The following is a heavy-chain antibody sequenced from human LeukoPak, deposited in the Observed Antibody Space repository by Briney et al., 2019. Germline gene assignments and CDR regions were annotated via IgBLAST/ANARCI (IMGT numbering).Heavy chain of an antibody. J-gene: IGHJ6*02. V-gene: IGHV4-34*01. CDR3: AREQWLDYYYYYGMDV. CDR2: INHSGST. Sequence: SETLSLTCAVYGGSFSGYYWSWIRQPPGQGLEWIGEINHSGSTNYNPSLKSRVTISVDTSKNQFSLKLSSVTAADTAVYYCAREQWLDYYYYYGMDVWGQGTTVTVSS. CDR1: GGSFSGYY. D-gene: IGHD6-19*01.